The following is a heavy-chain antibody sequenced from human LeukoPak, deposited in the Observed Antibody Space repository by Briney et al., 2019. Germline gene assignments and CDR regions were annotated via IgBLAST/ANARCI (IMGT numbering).Heavy chain of an antibody. V-gene: IGHV3-74*01. J-gene: IGHJ4*02. CDR3: AKDWHYKLDM. CDR1: GFTLSPSW. D-gene: IGHD1-1*01. CDR2: ITSDGKNT. Sequence: GGSLRLSCAASGFTLSPSWMNWDRQAPGKGLVWVSRITSDGKNTVYADSVKGRFTISRDNARNTVYLQMTSLRAEDSAVYFCAKDWHYKLDMWGQGALVTVSS.